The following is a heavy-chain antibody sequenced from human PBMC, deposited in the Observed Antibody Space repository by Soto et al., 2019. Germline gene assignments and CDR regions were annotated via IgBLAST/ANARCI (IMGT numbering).Heavy chain of an antibody. CDR2: INHSGST. V-gene: IGHV4-34*01. Sequence: PSETLSLTCAVYGGSFSGYYWTWIRQPPGTGLEWIGEINHSGSTNYNPSLKSRVTISVDTSKNQFSLKLTSVTAADTAVYYCARAYEGDYFDYWGQGTLVTVSS. CDR1: GGSFSGYY. D-gene: IGHD3-16*01. J-gene: IGHJ4*02. CDR3: ARAYEGDYFDY.